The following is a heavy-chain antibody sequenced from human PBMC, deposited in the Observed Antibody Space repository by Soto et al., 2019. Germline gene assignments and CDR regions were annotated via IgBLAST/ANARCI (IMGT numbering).Heavy chain of an antibody. CDR2: INHSGST. J-gene: IGHJ6*03. CDR3: ARCPTRTPRFCMDV. D-gene: IGHD1-1*01. Sequence: SETLSLTCAVYGGSFSGYYWSWIRQPPGKGLEWIGEINHSGSTNYNPSLKSRVTISVDTSKNQFSLKLSSVTAADTAVYYCARCPTRTPRFCMDVWGKGTTVTVSS. V-gene: IGHV4-34*01. CDR1: GGSFSGYY.